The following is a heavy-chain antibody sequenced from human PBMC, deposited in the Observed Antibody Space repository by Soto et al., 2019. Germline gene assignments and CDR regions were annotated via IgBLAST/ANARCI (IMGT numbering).Heavy chain of an antibody. D-gene: IGHD6-13*01. CDR2: IIPMFGIT. V-gene: IGHV1-69*04. CDR1: GGPFSSYV. CDR3: ARDRALNNAAVGMAY. Sequence: QVQLVQSGAEVKKPGSSVKVSCKASGGPFSSYVLTWVRQAPGQGLEWMGRIIPMFGITDFAPKFQGRVTITADKSTTTAYMELSSLRSEDTDIYYCARDRALNNAAVGMAYWGQGTLVTVSS. J-gene: IGHJ4*02.